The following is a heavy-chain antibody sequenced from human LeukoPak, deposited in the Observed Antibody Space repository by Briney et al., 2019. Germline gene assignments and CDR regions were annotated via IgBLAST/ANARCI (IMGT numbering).Heavy chain of an antibody. CDR3: ARDRGYYDSSGYSA. CDR1: GYTFTSYG. D-gene: IGHD3-22*01. Sequence: ASVKVSCKASGYTFTSYGISWVRQAPGQGLEWMGWINPNSGGTNYAQKFQGRVTMTRDTSISTAYMELSRLRSDDTAVYYCARDRGYYDSSGYSAWGQGTLVTVSS. J-gene: IGHJ5*02. V-gene: IGHV1-2*02. CDR2: INPNSGGT.